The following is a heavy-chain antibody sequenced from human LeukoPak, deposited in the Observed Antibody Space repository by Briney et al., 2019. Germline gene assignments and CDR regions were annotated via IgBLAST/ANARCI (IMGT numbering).Heavy chain of an antibody. CDR2: ISYDGSNK. J-gene: IGHJ3*02. CDR1: GFTFSSYG. Sequence: GGSLRLSCAACGFTFSSYGMHWVRQAPGKGLEWVAVISYDGSNKYYADSVKGRFTISRDNSKNTLYLQMNSLRAEDTAVYYCAKARSDAFDIWGQGTMVTVSS. V-gene: IGHV3-30*18. CDR3: AKARSDAFDI.